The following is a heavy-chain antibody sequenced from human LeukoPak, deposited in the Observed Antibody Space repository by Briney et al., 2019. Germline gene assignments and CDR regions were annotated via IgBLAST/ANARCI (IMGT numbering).Heavy chain of an antibody. CDR1: GGTFSSYA. CDR3: ARGTVVRPYYYYYMDV. D-gene: IGHD2-2*01. V-gene: IGHV1-69*13. Sequence: SVKVSCKASGGTFSSYAISSVRQAPGQGLEWMGGIIPILGTANYAQKFQGRVTNTADESTSTAYMELSSLRSEDTAVYYCARGTVVRPYYYYYMDVWGKGTTVTVSS. J-gene: IGHJ6*03. CDR2: IIPILGTA.